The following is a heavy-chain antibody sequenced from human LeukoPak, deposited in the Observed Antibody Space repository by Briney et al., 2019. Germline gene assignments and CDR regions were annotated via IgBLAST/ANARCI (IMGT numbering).Heavy chain of an antibody. CDR2: IYYSGST. Sequence: PSQTLSLTCTVAGGSISSYYWSSVRQSPGKRLEWIGYIYYSGSTNYNRSLKSRVTIPVDTSKNQFSLMQSSVTTADTAVYYCARLHRGEEAFDIWGQGTMVTVSS. CDR3: ARLHRGEEAFDI. V-gene: IGHV4-59*01. J-gene: IGHJ3*02. CDR1: GGSISSYY.